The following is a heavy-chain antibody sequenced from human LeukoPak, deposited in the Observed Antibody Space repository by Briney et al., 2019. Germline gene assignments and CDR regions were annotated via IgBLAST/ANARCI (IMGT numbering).Heavy chain of an antibody. J-gene: IGHJ4*02. CDR2: ISYDGRNA. CDR3: ASGSYSSGYWYYFVY. D-gene: IGHD2-8*02. Sequence: PGGALRLSCAESGVTFSSYGMHWGRQGPGKGAEWVAFISYDGRNAHSEDSVQGGFTISRENSKNTLYLQMNSLRVDDTAVYYCASGSYSSGYWYYFVYWGLGTLVTVSS. CDR1: GVTFSSYG. V-gene: IGHV3-30*19.